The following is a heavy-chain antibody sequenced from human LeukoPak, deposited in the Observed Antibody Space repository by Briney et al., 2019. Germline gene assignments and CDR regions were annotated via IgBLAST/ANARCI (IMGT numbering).Heavy chain of an antibody. CDR3: ARAANTAAGTPTLAIDY. J-gene: IGHJ4*02. V-gene: IGHV3-23*01. CDR1: GFSFSSYA. D-gene: IGHD6-13*01. Sequence: PGGSLRLSCAASGFSFSSYAVSWVRQAPGRGLEWVSGISDGGSRTYYADSVKGRFTISRDDSKNTLYLQMNSLRAEDTAVYYCARAANTAAGTPTLAIDYWGQGTLVTVSS. CDR2: ISDGGSRT.